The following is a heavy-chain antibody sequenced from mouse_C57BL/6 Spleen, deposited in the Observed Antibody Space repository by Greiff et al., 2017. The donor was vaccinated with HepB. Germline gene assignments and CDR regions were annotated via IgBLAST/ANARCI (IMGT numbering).Heavy chain of an antibody. Sequence: VQLQQSGPELVKPGASVKLSCKASGYSFTDYNMNWVKQSNGKSLEWIGVINPNYGTTSYNQKFKGKATLTVDQSSSTAYMQLNSLTSEDSAVYYCARSHYSNYEGAMDYWGQGTSVTVSS. CDR1: GYSFTDYN. V-gene: IGHV1-39*01. CDR3: ARSHYSNYEGAMDY. D-gene: IGHD2-5*01. J-gene: IGHJ4*01. CDR2: INPNYGTT.